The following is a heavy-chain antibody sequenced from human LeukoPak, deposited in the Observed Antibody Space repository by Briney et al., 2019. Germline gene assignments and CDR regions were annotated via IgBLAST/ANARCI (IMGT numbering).Heavy chain of an antibody. D-gene: IGHD3-10*01. V-gene: IGHV3-33*06. CDR1: GFTFSSYG. CDR3: AKDPNYGSGSYYGY. Sequence: GGSLRLSCAASGFTFSSYGMHWARQAPGKGLEWVAVIWYDGSNKYYADSVKGRFTISRDNSKNTLYLQMNSLRAEDTAVYYCAKDPNYGSGSYYGYWGQGTLVTVSS. J-gene: IGHJ4*02. CDR2: IWYDGSNK.